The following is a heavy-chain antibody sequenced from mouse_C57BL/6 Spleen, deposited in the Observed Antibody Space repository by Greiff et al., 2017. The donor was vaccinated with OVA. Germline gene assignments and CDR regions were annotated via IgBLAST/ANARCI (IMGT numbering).Heavy chain of an antibody. V-gene: IGHV5-17*01. CDR1: GFTFSDYG. Sequence: EVKLVASGGGLVKPGGSLKLSCEASGFTFSDYGMHWVRQAPEKGLEWVAYISSGSSTIYYADTVKGRFTISRDNAKNTLFLQMTILRSEDTAMYYCARDYGSSYGYFDVWGTGTTVTVSS. CDR3: ARDYGSSYGYFDV. J-gene: IGHJ1*03. CDR2: ISSGSSTI. D-gene: IGHD1-1*01.